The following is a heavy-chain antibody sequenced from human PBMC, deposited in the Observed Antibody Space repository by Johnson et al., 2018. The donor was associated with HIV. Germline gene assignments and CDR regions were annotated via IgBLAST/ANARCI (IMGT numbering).Heavy chain of an antibody. Sequence: VQLVESGGGLVQPDGSLKLSCAASGFTVSDSAMHWVRQTSGKGLEWVGRIRSETYSYATAYAASVKGRFTISRDDSQNTLYLQMNSLRAEDTAVYYCARGAALPAAFDIWGQGTMVTVSS. J-gene: IGHJ3*02. CDR3: ARGAALPAAFDI. V-gene: IGHV3-73*02. CDR2: IRSETYSYAT. CDR1: GFTVSDSA. D-gene: IGHD2-15*01.